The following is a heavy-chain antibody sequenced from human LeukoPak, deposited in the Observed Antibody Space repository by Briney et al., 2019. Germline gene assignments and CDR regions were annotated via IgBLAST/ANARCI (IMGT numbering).Heavy chain of an antibody. Sequence: SEALSLTFTVLGGSISSYYWSWIRQRAGKGLEWVGRFYTSGRTNYNPSLKSRVTLSVDTSKNQFSLKLSSVTAADTDVYYCARTGYSSSWSFPFAFDLWGQGTMVTVSS. CDR1: GGSISSYY. CDR3: ARTGYSSSWSFPFAFDL. J-gene: IGHJ3*01. D-gene: IGHD6-13*01. V-gene: IGHV4-4*07. CDR2: FYTSGRT.